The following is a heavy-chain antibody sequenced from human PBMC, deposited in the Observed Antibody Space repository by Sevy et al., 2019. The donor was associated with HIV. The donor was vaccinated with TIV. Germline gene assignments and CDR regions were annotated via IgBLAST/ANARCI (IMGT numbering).Heavy chain of an antibody. CDR2: FDPEDSKT. V-gene: IGHV1-24*01. D-gene: IGHD3-22*01. CDR3: ATTKDYYDNSVYPFDY. Sequence: ASVKVSCKVSGSTLTRLSMHWVRQAPGKGLEWMASFDPEDSKTVYAQKFQGRVTMTEDTSTDTAYMGRSSLRSEDTAVYYCATTKDYYDNSVYPFDYWGQGTLVTVSS. CDR1: GSTLTRLS. J-gene: IGHJ4*02.